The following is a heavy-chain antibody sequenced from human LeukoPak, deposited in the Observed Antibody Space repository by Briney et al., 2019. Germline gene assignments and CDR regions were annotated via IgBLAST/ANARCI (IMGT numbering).Heavy chain of an antibody. CDR2: ISGSGADT. J-gene: IGHJ6*03. Sequence: GGSLRLSCAASGFSFSSYAVNWVRQAPGKGLEWVSVISGSGADTYYADSVKGRFTISRDNSKNTLYLQMNSLRAEDTAVYYCARESVLVVHYYYYYYMDVWGKGTTVTVSS. CDR3: ARESVLVVHYYYYYYMDV. D-gene: IGHD2-8*02. V-gene: IGHV3-23*01. CDR1: GFSFSSYA.